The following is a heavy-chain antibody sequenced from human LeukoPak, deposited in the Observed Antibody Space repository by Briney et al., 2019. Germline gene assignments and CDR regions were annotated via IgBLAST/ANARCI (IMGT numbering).Heavy chain of an antibody. J-gene: IGHJ4*02. D-gene: IGHD1-1*01. CDR1: GGSISSSSYY. Sequence: PSETLSLTCTVSGGSISSSSYYWGWIRQPPGKGLEWIGSIYYSGSTNYNPSLKSRVTISVDTSKNQFSLKLSSVTAADTAVYYCARNWNDFDYWGQGTLVTVSS. CDR2: IYYSGST. CDR3: ARNWNDFDY. V-gene: IGHV4-39*07.